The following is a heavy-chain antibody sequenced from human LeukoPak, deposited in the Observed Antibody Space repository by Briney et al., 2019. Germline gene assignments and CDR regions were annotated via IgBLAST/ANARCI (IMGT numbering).Heavy chain of an antibody. D-gene: IGHD6-19*01. Sequence: GESLKISCKGSGYSFTSYWIGWVRQMPGKGLEWMGIIYPGNSNTKYSPSFHGQVTISADKSISTAYLQWSSLKASDTAMYFCARGGDTSGGYYYYMDVWGKGTTVTVSS. V-gene: IGHV5-51*01. CDR2: IYPGNSNT. CDR1: GYSFTSYW. CDR3: ARGGDTSGGYYYYMDV. J-gene: IGHJ6*03.